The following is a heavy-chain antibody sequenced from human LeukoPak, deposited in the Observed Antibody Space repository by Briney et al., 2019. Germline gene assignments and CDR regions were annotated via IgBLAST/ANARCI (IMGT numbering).Heavy chain of an antibody. V-gene: IGHV1-8*01. CDR1: GYTFTSYD. J-gene: IGHJ1*01. Sequence: ASVKVSCKASGYTFTSYDINWVRQATGQGLEWMGWMNPNSGNTGYAQKFQGRVTMTRNTSISTAYMELSSLRSEDTAVYYCARARIAAAGTGYFQHWGQGTLVTVSS. D-gene: IGHD6-13*01. CDR2: MNPNSGNT. CDR3: ARARIAAAGTGYFQH.